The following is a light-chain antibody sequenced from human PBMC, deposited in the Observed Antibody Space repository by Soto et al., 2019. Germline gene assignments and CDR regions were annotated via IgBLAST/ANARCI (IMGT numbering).Light chain of an antibody. Sequence: EIVWTQSPATLSLSPGERASLSCRASQSVSSYLAWYQQKPGQAPRLLIYDASNRATGIPARLSGSGSGTEFTLTISSLEPEDFAVYYCQQRSNWPGYTFGQGTKLEMK. J-gene: IGKJ2*01. V-gene: IGKV3-11*01. CDR1: QSVSSY. CDR2: DAS. CDR3: QQRSNWPGYT.